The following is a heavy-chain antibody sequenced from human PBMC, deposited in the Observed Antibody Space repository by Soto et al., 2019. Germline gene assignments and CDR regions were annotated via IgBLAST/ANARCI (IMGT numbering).Heavy chain of an antibody. CDR1: GFTFSNYA. CDR3: AKRGAYNSGWVGDIDY. J-gene: IGHJ4*02. V-gene: IGHV3-23*01. D-gene: IGHD6-19*01. CDR2: ITNSGRST. Sequence: GGSLRLSCAASGFTFSNYAMSWVRQAPGKGLEWVSSITNSGRSTYYADSVKGRFTISRDNSKNTLYLQMNSLRADDTAVYYCAKRGAYNSGWVGDIDYWGQGTLVTVSS.